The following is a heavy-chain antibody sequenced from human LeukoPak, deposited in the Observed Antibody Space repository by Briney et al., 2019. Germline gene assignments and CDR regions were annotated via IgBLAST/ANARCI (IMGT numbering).Heavy chain of an antibody. D-gene: IGHD6-19*01. CDR3: ARCVTGWPNWFAP. V-gene: IGHV3-30-3*01. CDR1: GFTFNSYA. CDR2: ISDDGSSE. Sequence: GGSLRLSCAASGFTFNSYAMHWVRQAPGKGLEWAAVISDDGSSENYADSVKGRFTISRDDSKNTVYLQMNSLRVEDTAIYYCARCVTGWPNWFAPWGQGTLVTVSS. J-gene: IGHJ5*02.